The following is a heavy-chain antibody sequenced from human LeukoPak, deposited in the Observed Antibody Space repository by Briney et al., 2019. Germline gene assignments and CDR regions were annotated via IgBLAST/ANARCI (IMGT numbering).Heavy chain of an antibody. V-gene: IGHV4-61*02. CDR1: GGSISSGSYY. J-gene: IGHJ4*02. Sequence: SQTLSLTCTVSGGSISSGSYYWSWIRQPAGKGLEWIGRIYTSGSTNYNPSLKSRVTISVDTSKNQFSLKLSSVTAADTAVYYCARVSYSSSTESFDYWGQGTLVTVSS. CDR2: IYTSGST. CDR3: ARVSYSSSTESFDY. D-gene: IGHD6-6*01.